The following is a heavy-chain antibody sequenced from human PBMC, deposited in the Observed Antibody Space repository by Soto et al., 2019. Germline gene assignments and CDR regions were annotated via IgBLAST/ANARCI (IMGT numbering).Heavy chain of an antibody. CDR1: GVTFSLYS. Sequence: EVQLVESGGGLVQPGGSLRLSCAASGVTFSLYSMSWVRQAPXKGLECVSAISRSSTGLHSADSVKGRFTISGDAATNAXHLXMNSLRDXDTAVYYCARAVTWGLDVWGQGTTVSISS. J-gene: IGHJ6*02. CDR2: ISRSSTGL. D-gene: IGHD3-10*01. CDR3: ARAVTWGLDV. V-gene: IGHV3-48*02.